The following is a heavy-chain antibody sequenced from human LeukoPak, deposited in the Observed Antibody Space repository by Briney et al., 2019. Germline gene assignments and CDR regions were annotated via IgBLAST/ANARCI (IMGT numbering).Heavy chain of an antibody. CDR1: GFTFSSYS. J-gene: IGHJ3*02. D-gene: IGHD1/OR15-1a*01. CDR2: ISSSSSYI. V-gene: IGHV3-21*01. CDR3: ARELGKLEQGSIDI. Sequence: GGSLRLSCAASGFTFSSYSMNWVRQAPGKGLEWVSSISSSSSYIYYADSVKGRFTISRDNAKNSLYLQMNSLRAEDTAVYYCARELGKLEQGSIDIWGQGTMVTVSS.